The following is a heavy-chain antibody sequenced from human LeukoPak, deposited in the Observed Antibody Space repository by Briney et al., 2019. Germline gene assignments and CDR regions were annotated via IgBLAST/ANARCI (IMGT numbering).Heavy chain of an antibody. CDR1: GFTFSNDW. CDR2: INTKTDGATT. Sequence: GGSLRLSCAASGFTFSNDWMSWVRQAPGKGLEWVGRINTKTDGATTDYAAPVKGRFTISRDDSKNTLYLQMNSLKTEDTAVYYCTTGSSGWPGTDIYWGQGTLVTVSS. V-gene: IGHV3-15*01. D-gene: IGHD6-19*01. J-gene: IGHJ4*02. CDR3: TTGSSGWPGTDIY.